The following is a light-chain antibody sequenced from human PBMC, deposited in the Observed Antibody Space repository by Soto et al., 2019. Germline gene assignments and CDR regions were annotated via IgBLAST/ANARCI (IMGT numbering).Light chain of an antibody. CDR2: DAS. J-gene: IGKJ5*01. CDR1: QSVRSNY. V-gene: IGKV3D-20*02. CDR3: QHRSSWTIT. Sequence: EIVLTQSPATLSLSPGERATLSCGASQSVRSNYVAWFQQTAGLAPRLLIYDASSRATGIPDRFSGSGSGTDFNLTISRLETDDFAVYECQHRSSWTITFGQGTRLEIK.